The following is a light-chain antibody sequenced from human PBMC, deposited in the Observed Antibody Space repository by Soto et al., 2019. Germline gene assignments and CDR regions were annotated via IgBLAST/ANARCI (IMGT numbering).Light chain of an antibody. CDR2: GLF. Sequence: EIVMTQSPATLSVSPGERATLSCRASQSLSINLAWYQLRPGQAPRLLIYGLFTRATGIPARFSGSGSGTEFTLTISSLQSEDFAVYYCQQYNNWPWTFGQGTKVEI. J-gene: IGKJ1*01. CDR1: QSLSIN. CDR3: QQYNNWPWT. V-gene: IGKV3-15*01.